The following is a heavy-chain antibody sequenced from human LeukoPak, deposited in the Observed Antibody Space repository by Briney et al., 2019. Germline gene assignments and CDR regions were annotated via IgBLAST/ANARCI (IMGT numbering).Heavy chain of an antibody. CDR3: AVTVRGVIEGAFDY. J-gene: IGHJ4*02. Sequence: ASVQVYCKASGYTFTAYYIHWVRQAPGQGLEWMGWINPNTGGTNYAQKFQGRVTITRDTSINTAYMDLSRLRSDDTAVYYCAVTVRGVIEGAFDYWGQGTLVTVSS. V-gene: IGHV1-2*02. CDR2: INPNTGGT. D-gene: IGHD3-10*01. CDR1: GYTFTAYY.